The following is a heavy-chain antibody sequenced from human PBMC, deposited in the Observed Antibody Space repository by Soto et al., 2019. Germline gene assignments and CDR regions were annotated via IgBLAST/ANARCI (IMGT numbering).Heavy chain of an antibody. CDR1: GGTFSSYS. J-gene: IGHJ4*02. V-gene: IGHV1-69*01. D-gene: IGHD1-26*01. CDR2: IIPIFGTA. Sequence: QVQLVQSGAEVKKPGSSVKVSCKASGGTFSSYSINWVRQAPGQGLEWMGEIIPIFGTANYAQKFQGRVTITADESTSTASMELSSLRSEDTAVYYCARDGGRHSGGMDYWGQGNLVSGSS. CDR3: ARDGGRHSGGMDY.